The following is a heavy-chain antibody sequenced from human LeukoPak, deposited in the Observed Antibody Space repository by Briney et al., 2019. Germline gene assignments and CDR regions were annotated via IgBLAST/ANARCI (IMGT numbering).Heavy chain of an antibody. V-gene: IGHV4-38-2*02. D-gene: IGHD6-19*01. CDR3: ARDFLSGWGLDAFDI. Sequence: PSETLSLTCAVYGGSFSGYYWGWIRQPPGKGLEWIGSIYHSGSTYYNPSLKSRVTISVDTSKNQFSLKLSSVTAADTAVYYCARDFLSGWGLDAFDIWGQGTMVTVSP. CDR1: GGSFSGYY. CDR2: IYHSGST. J-gene: IGHJ3*02.